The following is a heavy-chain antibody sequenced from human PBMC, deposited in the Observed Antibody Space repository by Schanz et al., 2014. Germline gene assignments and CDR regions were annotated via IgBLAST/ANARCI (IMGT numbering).Heavy chain of an antibody. CDR3: ARSAGRDFWSGYYTRFDY. CDR2: INTGSGDT. V-gene: IGHV1-3*04. J-gene: IGHJ4*02. D-gene: IGHD3-3*01. Sequence: QVHLVQSGAEVKRPGASVKVSCKASEYSFTSYSMHWVRQAPGQRLEWMGWINTGSGDTKYSQNFQGRVTITRDTSARTAYMELRSLRSDDTAVYYCARSAGRDFWSGYYTRFDYWGQGTLVTVSS. CDR1: EYSFTSYS.